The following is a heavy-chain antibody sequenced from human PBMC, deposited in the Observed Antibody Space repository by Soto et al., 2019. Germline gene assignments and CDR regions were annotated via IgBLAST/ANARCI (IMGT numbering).Heavy chain of an antibody. J-gene: IGHJ4*01. CDR3: AIFSHWAIIPPPHDY. CDR1: GFGFTFSTSA. V-gene: IGHV3-23*01. Sequence: GGSLRLSCAASGFGFTFSTSAMSWVRQAPGKGLEWVSTFRESGGTTHYANSVKGRFTISRDTSKNMLYLQMNSLRAEDTAIYYSAIFSHWAIIPPPHDYWGHGSLVPGSS. D-gene: IGHD3-9*01. CDR2: FRESGGTT.